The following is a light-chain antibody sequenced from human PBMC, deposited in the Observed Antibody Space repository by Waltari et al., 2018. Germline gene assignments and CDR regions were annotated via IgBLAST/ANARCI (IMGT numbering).Light chain of an antibody. CDR3: CSYAGSSTWV. V-gene: IGLV2-23*01. J-gene: IGLJ3*02. CDR2: EGS. Sequence: QSALTQPASVSGSPGQSITISCTGTSSDVGSYNLVSWYQQHPGQAPKLMIYEGSKRPSGGSTRFSCSKSGNTASLTISGLQAEDEADYYCCSYAGSSTWVFGGGTKLTVL. CDR1: SSDVGSYNL.